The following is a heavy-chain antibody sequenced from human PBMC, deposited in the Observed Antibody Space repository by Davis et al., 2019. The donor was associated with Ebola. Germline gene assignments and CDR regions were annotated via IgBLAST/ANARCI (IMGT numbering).Heavy chain of an antibody. Sequence: PGGSLRLSCAASGFTFSGSAMHWVRQASGNGLEWVGRIRSKANSYATAYAASVKGRFTISRDDSKNTAYLQMNSLKTEDTAVYYCTPTSTRYGMDVWGQGTTVTVSS. J-gene: IGHJ6*02. D-gene: IGHD2-2*01. CDR1: GFTFSGSA. V-gene: IGHV3-73*01. CDR2: IRSKANSYAT. CDR3: TPTSTRYGMDV.